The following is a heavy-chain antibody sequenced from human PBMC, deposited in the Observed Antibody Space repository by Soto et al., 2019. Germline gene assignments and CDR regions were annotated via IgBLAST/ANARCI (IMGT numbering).Heavy chain of an antibody. CDR2: ISSDGGDK. V-gene: IGHV3-30*18. CDR1: GFTFSNFG. Sequence: QVQLVESGGGVVQPGRSPRLSCAASGFTFSNFGMHWVRQAPGKGLEWVAAISSDGGDKYYSPSVKDRFTISRDNSKNTVFLQINSLRVEDTGVYYCVKGSVVARQELVHWGQGRLVTVSS. D-gene: IGHD2-15*01. J-gene: IGHJ4*02. CDR3: VKGSVVARQELVH.